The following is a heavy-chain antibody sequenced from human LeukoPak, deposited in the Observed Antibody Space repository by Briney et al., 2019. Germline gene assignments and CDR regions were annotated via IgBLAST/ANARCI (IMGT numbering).Heavy chain of an antibody. CDR1: GGSISSYY. V-gene: IGHV4-59*01. CDR2: IYYSGST. J-gene: IGHJ6*03. Sequence: SETLSLTCTVSGGSISSYYWSWIRQPPGKGLEWIGYIYYSGSTNYNPSLKSRVTISVDTSKNQFSLKLSSVTAADTAVYYCARDLSPGPWRYYYMDVWGKGTTVTVSS. CDR3: ARDLSPGPWRYYYMDV.